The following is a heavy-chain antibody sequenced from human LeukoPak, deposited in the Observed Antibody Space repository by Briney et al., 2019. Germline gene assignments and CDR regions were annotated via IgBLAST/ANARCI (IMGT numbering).Heavy chain of an antibody. V-gene: IGHV2-5*02. J-gene: IGHJ4*02. Sequence: ESGPTLVKPTQTLTLTCTFSVFSLPTSGVGVGWIRQPPGKALEWLALIYWDDDKSYSPSLKSRLTITKDTSKNQVVLTMPNMDPVDTATYYCAHRGGFGELHFDYWGQGNLVTVSS. CDR3: AHRGGFGELHFDY. D-gene: IGHD3-10*01. CDR1: VFSLPTSGVG. CDR2: IYWDDDK.